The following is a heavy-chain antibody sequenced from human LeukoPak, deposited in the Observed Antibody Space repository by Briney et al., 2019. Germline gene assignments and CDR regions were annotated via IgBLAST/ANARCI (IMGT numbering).Heavy chain of an antibody. CDR2: IKSKTDGGTS. Sequence: PGGSLRLSCAASGFTFSNAWMSWVRQAPGKGLEWVGRIKSKTDGGTSDYAAPVKGRFTISRDDSKNTLYLQMNSLRAEDTAVYYCARDILTGYYSPVGYWGQGTLVTVSS. J-gene: IGHJ4*02. CDR1: GFTFSNAW. V-gene: IGHV3-15*01. D-gene: IGHD3-9*01. CDR3: ARDILTGYYSPVGY.